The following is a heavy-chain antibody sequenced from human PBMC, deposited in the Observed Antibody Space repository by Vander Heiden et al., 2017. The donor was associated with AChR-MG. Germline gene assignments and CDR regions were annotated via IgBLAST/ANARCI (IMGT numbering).Heavy chain of an antibody. CDR3: ARGRLRYLVLDY. D-gene: IGHD3-9*01. J-gene: IGHJ4*02. V-gene: IGHV3-48*02. CDR2: ISSSSSTI. Sequence: EVQLVESGGGLVQPGGSLRLSCPAPGFHFSSYSMNWGRQAPGKGLEWVSYISSSSSTIYYADSVKGRFTISRDNAKNSLYLQMNSLRDEDTAVYYCARGRLRYLVLDYWGQGTLVTVSS. CDR1: GFHFSSYS.